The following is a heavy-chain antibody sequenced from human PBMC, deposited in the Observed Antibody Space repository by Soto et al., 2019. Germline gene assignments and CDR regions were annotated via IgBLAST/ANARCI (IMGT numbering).Heavy chain of an antibody. CDR2: IYHSGST. CDR3: ARANRPITMTYLNWFDP. V-gene: IGHV4-30-2*01. Sequence: QLQLQESGSGLVKPSETLSLTCAVSGGSISSGAYSWSWIRQPPGKGLEWVGYIYHSGSTYYNPSLKSRVTISVDRSKNRFSLNLNSLTAADTAVYYCARANRPITMTYLNWFDPRGQGTLVTVSS. D-gene: IGHD3-22*01. J-gene: IGHJ5*02. CDR1: GGSISSGAYS.